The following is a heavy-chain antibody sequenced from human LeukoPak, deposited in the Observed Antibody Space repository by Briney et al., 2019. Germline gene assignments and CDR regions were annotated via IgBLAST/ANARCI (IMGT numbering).Heavy chain of an antibody. CDR1: GYTFTGYY. CDR2: INPNSGGT. CDR3: ARLLTTARNYGDLLGGYFDY. D-gene: IGHD4-17*01. V-gene: IGHV1-2*02. Sequence: ASVKVSCKASGYTFTGYYMHWVRQAPGQGLEWMGWINPNSGGTNYAQKFQGRVTMTRDTSISTAYMELSRLRSDDTAVYYCARLLTTARNYGDLLGGYFDYWGQGTLATVSS. J-gene: IGHJ4*02.